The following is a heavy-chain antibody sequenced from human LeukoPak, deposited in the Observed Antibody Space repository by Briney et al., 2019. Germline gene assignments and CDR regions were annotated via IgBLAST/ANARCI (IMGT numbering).Heavy chain of an antibody. Sequence: PSETLSLTCTVSGGSVTSSSYYWGWIRQPPGKGLEWIGSIYYSGNTYYDPSLESRVTISVDTSKNQFSLKMTSVTAADTAVYYCAKHFAYTGSGSSSSFDIWGQGTMLIVSS. CDR1: GGSVTSSSYY. J-gene: IGHJ3*02. CDR2: IYYSGNT. CDR3: AKHFAYTGSGSSSSFDI. V-gene: IGHV4-39*01. D-gene: IGHD6-6*01.